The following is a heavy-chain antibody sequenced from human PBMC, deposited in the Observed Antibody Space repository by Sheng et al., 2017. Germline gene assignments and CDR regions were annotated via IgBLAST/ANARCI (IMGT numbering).Heavy chain of an antibody. CDR1: GFTVSNNY. D-gene: IGHD5-18*01. Sequence: EVQLVESGGGLVQPGGSLRLSCAASGFTVSNNYMNWVRQAPGKGLEWVSVFYSGGSTYYADSVKGRFTISRDSSTNTLYLQMNSLRAEDTAVYYCARDRRGYSYGPNLGYFDYWGQGTLVTVSS. V-gene: IGHV3-66*01. CDR3: ARDRRGYSYGPNLGYFDY. J-gene: IGHJ4*02. CDR2: FYSGGST.